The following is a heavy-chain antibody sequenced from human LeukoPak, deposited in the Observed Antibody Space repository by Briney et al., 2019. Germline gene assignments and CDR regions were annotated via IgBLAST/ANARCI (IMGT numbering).Heavy chain of an antibody. J-gene: IGHJ4*02. V-gene: IGHV4-39*01. D-gene: IGHD3-10*01. CDR3: ARISGLGDY. CDR1: GGSISSSSYY. CDR2: IYYSGST. Sequence: PSETLSLTCTVSGGSISSSSYYWGWIRQPPGKGLEWIGSIYYSGSTYYNPSLKSRVTISVDTSKNQFSLKLSSVTAADTAVYYCARISGLGDYWGQGTLVTVSS.